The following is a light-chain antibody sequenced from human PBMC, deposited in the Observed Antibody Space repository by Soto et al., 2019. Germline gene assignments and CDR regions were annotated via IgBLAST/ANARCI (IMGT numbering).Light chain of an antibody. CDR1: QSGSSSY. CDR2: GAS. V-gene: IGKV3-20*01. Sequence: EIVLTQSPGTLSLSPGERATLSCRASQSGSSSYLAWYQQKPGQAPRLLIYGASSRATGIPDRFSGSGSGNDFTLTISRLEPEDFAVYYCQQYGSSSFTFGGGTKVETK. J-gene: IGKJ4*01. CDR3: QQYGSSSFT.